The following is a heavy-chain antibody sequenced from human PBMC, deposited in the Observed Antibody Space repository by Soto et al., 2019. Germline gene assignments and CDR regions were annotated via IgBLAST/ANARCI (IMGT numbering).Heavy chain of an antibody. J-gene: IGHJ5*02. CDR2: IYYSGST. D-gene: IGHD6-13*01. Sequence: QVQLQESGPGLVKPSETLSLTCTVSGGSVSSGSYYWSWIRQPPGKGLEWIGYIYYSGSTNYNPSLKSRVTISVDTAKNQFSLKLRSVTAADTAVYYCARDVGIAAGWINPWGQGTLVTVSS. CDR1: GGSVSSGSYY. V-gene: IGHV4-61*01. CDR3: ARDVGIAAGWINP.